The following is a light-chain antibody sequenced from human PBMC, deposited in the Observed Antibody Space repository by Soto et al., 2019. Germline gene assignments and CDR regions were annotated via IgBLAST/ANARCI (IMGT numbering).Light chain of an antibody. V-gene: IGKV3-20*01. J-gene: IGKJ1*01. CDR2: GAS. CDR3: QQYGSSPPTWT. Sequence: EIVLTQSPGTLSLSPGERATLSCRASKSVSSSYLAWYQQKPGQASRLLIYGASSRATGIPDRFSGSGSGTDFTLTISRLEPEDFAVYYCQQYGSSPPTWTFGQGTKVDIK. CDR1: KSVSSSY.